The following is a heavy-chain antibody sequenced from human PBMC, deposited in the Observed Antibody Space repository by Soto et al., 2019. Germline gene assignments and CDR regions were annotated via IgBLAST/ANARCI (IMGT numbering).Heavy chain of an antibody. Sequence: QVQLVESGGGVVQPGRSLRLSCAASGFTFSSYGMHWVRQAPGKGLEWVAVISYEGSNKYYADSVKGRFTISRDNYKNTLYLQMNSLRAEDTAVYYCAIYSSGWYPLDYWGQGTLVTVSS. CDR3: AIYSSGWYPLDY. V-gene: IGHV3-30*03. J-gene: IGHJ4*02. CDR1: GFTFSSYG. D-gene: IGHD6-19*01. CDR2: ISYEGSNK.